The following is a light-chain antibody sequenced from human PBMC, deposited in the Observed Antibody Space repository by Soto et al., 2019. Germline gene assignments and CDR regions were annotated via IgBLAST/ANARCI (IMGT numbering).Light chain of an antibody. CDR3: CSYAGSYTLYV. J-gene: IGLJ1*01. CDR2: DVS. V-gene: IGLV2-11*01. CDR1: SSDVGGYNY. Sequence: QSALTQPRSVSGSPGQSVTISCTGTSSDVGGYNYVSWYQQHPGKAPKLMIYDVSKRPSGVPDRLSGSKSGNTASLTISGLQAEDEADYYCCSYAGSYTLYVFGTGTKLTVL.